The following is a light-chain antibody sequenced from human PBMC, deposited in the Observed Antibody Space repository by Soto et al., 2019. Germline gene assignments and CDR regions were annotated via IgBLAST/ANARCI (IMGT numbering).Light chain of an antibody. Sequence: AIRMTQSPSSFSASPGDRVTITSRASQSISDYVAWYQQKPGKAPKLLIYGASTLQSGVPSKFSGSGSGTDFSLTISCLQSEDFATYYCQQYYTNPRTLGQGTKVEIK. V-gene: IGKV1-8*01. CDR1: QSISDY. CDR2: GAS. J-gene: IGKJ1*01. CDR3: QQYYTNPRT.